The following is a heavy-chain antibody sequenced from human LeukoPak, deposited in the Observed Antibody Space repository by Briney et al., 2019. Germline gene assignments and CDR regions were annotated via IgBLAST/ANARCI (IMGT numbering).Heavy chain of an antibody. V-gene: IGHV1-8*01. Sequence: GASVKVSCKASGYTFTSYDINWVRQATGQGLEWMGWMNPNSGNTGYAQKFQGRVTMTRNTSISTAYMELSSLRSEDTAVYYCARGYYGSGSYPARFDPWGQGTLVTVSS. D-gene: IGHD3-10*01. CDR3: ARGYYGSGSYPARFDP. CDR2: MNPNSGNT. CDR1: GYTFTSYD. J-gene: IGHJ5*02.